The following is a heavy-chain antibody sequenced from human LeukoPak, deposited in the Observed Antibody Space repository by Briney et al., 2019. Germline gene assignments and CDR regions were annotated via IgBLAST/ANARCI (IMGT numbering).Heavy chain of an antibody. D-gene: IGHD5-24*01. Sequence: PSETLSLTCAVSGGSFSDYYWSWIRQPPGKGLEWIREINHSGSIKYNPSLKSRVTISVDTSKNQFSLRLNSVTAADTAVYYCARSIDGYKSPEYWGQGTLVTVSS. CDR1: GGSFSDYY. V-gene: IGHV4-34*01. CDR3: ARSIDGYKSPEY. CDR2: INHSGSI. J-gene: IGHJ4*02.